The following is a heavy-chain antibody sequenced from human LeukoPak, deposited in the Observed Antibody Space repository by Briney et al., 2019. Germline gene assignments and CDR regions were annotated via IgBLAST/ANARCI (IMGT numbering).Heavy chain of an antibody. D-gene: IGHD2/OR15-2a*01. CDR2: TYYRSKWNN. CDR3: ARGRNSGFDY. Sequence: SHTLSLTRAISGYGVSGNSSVACNCLRPPPSRRLEWLGRTYYRSKWNNDYAVSVKSRITINPDTSKNQFSLHLNSVTPEDTAVYYCARGRNSGFDYWGQGTMVTVSS. V-gene: IGHV6-1*01. J-gene: IGHJ4*02. CDR1: GYGVSGNSSVA.